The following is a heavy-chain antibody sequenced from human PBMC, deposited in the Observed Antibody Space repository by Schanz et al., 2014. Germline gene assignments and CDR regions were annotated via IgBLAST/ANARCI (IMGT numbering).Heavy chain of an antibody. CDR2: LSGSGGST. V-gene: IGHV3-23*04. CDR3: AKDSTHIDIVLVPTAIDY. J-gene: IGHJ4*02. Sequence: VQLVESGGGLVQPGGSLRLSCEASGFDFNSYSMNWVRQVPGKGLEWVSALSGSGGSTYYADSVKGRFTISRDNSKNTLYLHMNTLRSEDTAVYYCAKDSTHIDIVLVPTAIDYWGQGTLVTVSS. CDR1: GFDFNSYS. D-gene: IGHD2-2*01.